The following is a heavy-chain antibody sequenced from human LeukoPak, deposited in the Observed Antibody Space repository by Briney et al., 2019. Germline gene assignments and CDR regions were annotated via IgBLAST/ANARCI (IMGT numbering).Heavy chain of an antibody. CDR3: TRERMGRYFDL. V-gene: IGHV4-31*03. J-gene: IGHJ2*01. D-gene: IGHD2-8*01. CDR2: IYYSGST. Sequence: SETLSLTCTVSGGSISSGGYYWSWIRQHPGKGLERIGYIYYSGSTYYNPSLKSRVTISVDTSKNQFSLKLSSVTAADTAVYYCTRERMGRYFDLWGRGTLVTVSS. CDR1: GGSISSGGYY.